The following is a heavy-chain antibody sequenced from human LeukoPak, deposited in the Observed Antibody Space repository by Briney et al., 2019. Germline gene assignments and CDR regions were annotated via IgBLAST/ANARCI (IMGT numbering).Heavy chain of an antibody. CDR2: ISYDGSNK. V-gene: IGHV3-30*09. J-gene: IGHJ4*02. Sequence: PGGSLRLSCAASGFTFSSYAMHWVRQAPGKGLEWVAVISYDGSNKYYADSVKGRFAISRDNAKSTLHLQMNSLRAEDTAVYYCVKDFGRNIGGPGYWGRGTLVTVSS. CDR1: GFTFSSYA. CDR3: VKDFGRNIGGPGY. D-gene: IGHD2/OR15-2a*01.